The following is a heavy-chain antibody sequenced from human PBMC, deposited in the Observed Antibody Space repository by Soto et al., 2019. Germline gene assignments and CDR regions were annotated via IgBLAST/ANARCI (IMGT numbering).Heavy chain of an antibody. J-gene: IGHJ6*02. D-gene: IGHD6-13*01. Sequence: PSETLSLTCTVSGGSISSYYWSWIRQPPGKGLEWIGYIYYSGSTNYNPSLKSRVTISVDTSKNQFSLKLSSVTAADTAVYYCARMQSSSWHRTNYYYYGMDVWGQGTTVTVPS. CDR2: IYYSGST. CDR3: ARMQSSSWHRTNYYYYGMDV. V-gene: IGHV4-59*01. CDR1: GGSISSYY.